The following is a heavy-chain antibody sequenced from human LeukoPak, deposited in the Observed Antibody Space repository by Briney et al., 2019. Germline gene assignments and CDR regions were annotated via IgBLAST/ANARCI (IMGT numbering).Heavy chain of an antibody. J-gene: IGHJ4*02. Sequence: SETLSLTCTVSGGSISSGSYYWSWIRQPAGKGLEWIGRIYTSGSTNYNPSLKSRVTISVDTSKNQFSLRLSSVTAADTAVYYCAGEGHYYDDTGYYYGGEDYWGQGTLVTVSS. V-gene: IGHV4-61*02. CDR1: GGSISSGSYY. D-gene: IGHD3-22*01. CDR3: AGEGHYYDDTGYYYGGEDY. CDR2: IYTSGST.